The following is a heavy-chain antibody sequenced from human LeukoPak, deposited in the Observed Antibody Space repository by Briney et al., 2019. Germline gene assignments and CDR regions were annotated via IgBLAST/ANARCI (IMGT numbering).Heavy chain of an antibody. V-gene: IGHV1-18*01. CDR2: ISAYNGNT. CDR1: GYTFTSYG. Sequence: ASVKVSCKASGYTFTSYGISWVRQAPGQGLEWMGWISAYNGNTNYAQKLQGRVTMTTDTSTSTAYMELRSLRSDDTAVYYCARDFHSGSYTNDASDIWGQGTMVTVSS. CDR3: ARDFHSGSYTNDASDI. D-gene: IGHD1-26*01. J-gene: IGHJ3*02.